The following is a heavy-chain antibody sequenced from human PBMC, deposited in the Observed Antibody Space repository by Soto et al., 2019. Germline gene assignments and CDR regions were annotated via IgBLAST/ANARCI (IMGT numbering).Heavy chain of an antibody. J-gene: IGHJ4*02. Sequence: PGGSLRLSCAASGFTFSSYSMNWVRQAPGKGLEWVSSISSSSSYIYYADSVKGRFTISRDNAKNSLYLQMNSLRAEDTAVYYCARGPPVKYCSGGSCYHIISTISPASYYFDYWGQGTLVTVSS. V-gene: IGHV3-21*01. D-gene: IGHD2-15*01. CDR2: ISSSSSYI. CDR1: GFTFSSYS. CDR3: ARGPPVKYCSGGSCYHIISTISPASYYFDY.